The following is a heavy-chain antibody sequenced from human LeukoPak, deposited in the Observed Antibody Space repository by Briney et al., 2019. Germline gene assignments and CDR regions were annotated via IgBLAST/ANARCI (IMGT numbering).Heavy chain of an antibody. V-gene: IGHV1-46*01. CDR3: ARDSSRGWLTVDP. D-gene: IGHD5-12*01. Sequence: PMASVKVSCKASGYTFSSHYMHGVRQAPGKGLEWMGVISPSGDATLYAQKFQGRVTITRDTSTSTLYMDLNSLRSEDTAVYFWARDSSRGWLTVDPWAQEPLVPVSS. CDR2: ISPSGDAT. J-gene: IGHJ5*02. CDR1: GYTFSSHY.